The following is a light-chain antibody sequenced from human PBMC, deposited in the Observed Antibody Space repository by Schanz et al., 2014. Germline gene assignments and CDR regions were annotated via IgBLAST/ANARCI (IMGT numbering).Light chain of an antibody. CDR2: DVS. Sequence: QSALTQPPSASGSPGQSVAISCTGTSSDVGGYNYVSWYQQHPGKAPRLMIFDVSKRPSGVPDRFSGSKSGNTASLTVSGLQAEDEADYYCSSYTSIGTRVFGGGTKLTVL. CDR3: SSYTSIGTRV. CDR1: SSDVGGYNY. V-gene: IGLV2-8*01. J-gene: IGLJ3*02.